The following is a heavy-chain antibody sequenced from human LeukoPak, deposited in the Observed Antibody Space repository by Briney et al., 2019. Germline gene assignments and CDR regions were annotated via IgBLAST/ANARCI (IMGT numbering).Heavy chain of an antibody. J-gene: IGHJ4*02. V-gene: IGHV4-38-2*01. D-gene: IGHD3-22*01. CDR3: ASGGTAVVMALTYYFDT. Sequence: SETLSLTCAVSGYSISSGYYWGWIRQPPGKGLEWVGSIYHTGSTYYNPSLQSRVTISLDSPKNQFSLKLTSVTAADTAVYYCASGGTAVVMALTYYFDTWGQGTPVTVSS. CDR2: IYHTGST. CDR1: GYSISSGYY.